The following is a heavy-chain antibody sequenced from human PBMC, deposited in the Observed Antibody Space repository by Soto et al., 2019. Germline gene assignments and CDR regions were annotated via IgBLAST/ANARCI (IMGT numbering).Heavy chain of an antibody. CDR3: ARGGTSRGNWFDP. CDR1: GGTFSSYA. CDR2: IIPIFGTA. V-gene: IGHV1-69*13. J-gene: IGHJ5*02. Sequence: SVKVSCKASGGTFSSYAISWVRQAPGQGLEWMGGIIPIFGTANYAQKFQGRVTITADESTSTAYMELSSLRSDDTAVYYCARGGTSRGNWFDPWGQGTLVTVSS. D-gene: IGHD2-2*01.